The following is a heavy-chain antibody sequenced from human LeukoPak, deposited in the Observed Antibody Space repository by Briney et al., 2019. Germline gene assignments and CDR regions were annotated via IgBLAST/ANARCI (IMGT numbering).Heavy chain of an antibody. J-gene: IGHJ4*02. CDR3: AKRYCSSTTCYDDRGAFDY. D-gene: IGHD2-2*01. CDR1: GYFISSGNY. CDR2: IYHSGST. Sequence: PSETLSLTCTVSGYFISSGNYWDWIRQPPGKGLEWIGSIYHSGSTYYNPSLKSRVTISVDTSKNQFSLKLSSVTAADTAVYYCAKRYCSSTTCYDDRGAFDYWGQGTLVTVPS. V-gene: IGHV4-38-2*02.